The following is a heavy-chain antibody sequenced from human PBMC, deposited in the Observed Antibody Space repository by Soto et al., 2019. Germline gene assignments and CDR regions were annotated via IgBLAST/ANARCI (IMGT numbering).Heavy chain of an antibody. D-gene: IGHD3-3*01. CDR1: GFTFSSYA. CDR3: AKDGAISRGYYYYYMDV. CDR2: ISGSGGST. V-gene: IGHV3-23*01. J-gene: IGHJ6*03. Sequence: PVGSLRLSCAASGFTFSSYAMSWVRQAPGKGLEWVSAISGSGGSTYYADSVKGRFTISRDNSKNTLYLQMNSLRAEDTAVYYCAKDGAISRGYYYYYMDVWGKGTTVTVSS.